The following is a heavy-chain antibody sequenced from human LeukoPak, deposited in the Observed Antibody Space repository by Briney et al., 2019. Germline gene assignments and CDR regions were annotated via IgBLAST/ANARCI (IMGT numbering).Heavy chain of an antibody. V-gene: IGHV1-8*03. J-gene: IGHJ5*02. Sequence: ASVKVSCKASGYTFTSYDINWVRQATGQGLEWMGWMNPNSGNTGYAQKFHGRVTITRNTSISTAYMELSSLRSEDTAVYYCARGTPAARDFNGFDPWGQGTLVTVSS. D-gene: IGHD6-6*01. CDR3: ARGTPAARDFNGFDP. CDR1: GYTFTSYD. CDR2: MNPNSGNT.